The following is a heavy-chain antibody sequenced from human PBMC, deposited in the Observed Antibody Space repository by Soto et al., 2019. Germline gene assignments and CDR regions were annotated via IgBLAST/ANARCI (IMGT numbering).Heavy chain of an antibody. V-gene: IGHV3-30-3*01. Sequence: QVQLVESGGGVVQPGRSLRLSCAASGFPFRTYAMHWVRQTPGKGLEWVAAISYDGSDKYYADSVKGRFTISRDTSKNTLYLQINSLRAEDTAIYNCARDQREYGSASVLDYWGQGTLVTASS. CDR1: GFPFRTYA. J-gene: IGHJ4*02. CDR3: ARDQREYGSASVLDY. D-gene: IGHD6-6*01. CDR2: ISYDGSDK.